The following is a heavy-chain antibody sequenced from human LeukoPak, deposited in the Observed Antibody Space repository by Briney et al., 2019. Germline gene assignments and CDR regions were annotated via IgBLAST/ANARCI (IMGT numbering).Heavy chain of an antibody. CDR2: ISSSSSYI. CDR3: AGEENYYGSGSYRY. V-gene: IGHV3-21*01. CDR1: GFTFSSYS. J-gene: IGHJ4*02. Sequence: GGSLRLSCAASGFTFSSYSMNWVSQAPGKGLEWVSSISSSSSYIYYADSVKGRFTISRDNAKNSLYLQMNSLRAEDTAVYYCAGEENYYGSGSYRYWGQGTLVTVSS. D-gene: IGHD3-10*01.